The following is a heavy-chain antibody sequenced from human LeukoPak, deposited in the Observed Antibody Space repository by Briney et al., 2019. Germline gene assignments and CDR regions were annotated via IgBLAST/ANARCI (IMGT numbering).Heavy chain of an antibody. V-gene: IGHV3-11*03. Sequence: KPGGSLRLSCAASGFTFSDYYMSWIRQAPGKGLEWVSYISSSSSYTNYADSVKGRFTISRDNAKNSLYLQMNSLRAEDTAVYYCARQSREGSKTRGYYFDHWGQGALVTVSS. CDR1: GFTFSDYY. J-gene: IGHJ4*02. CDR3: ARQSREGSKTRGYYFDH. D-gene: IGHD1-26*01. CDR2: ISSSSSYT.